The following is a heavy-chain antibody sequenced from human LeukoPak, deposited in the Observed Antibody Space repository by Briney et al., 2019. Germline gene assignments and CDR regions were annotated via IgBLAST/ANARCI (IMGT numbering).Heavy chain of an antibody. CDR1: GFTFSSYE. Sequence: GGSLRLSCAASGFTFSSYEMNWVRQAPGKGLEWVSYISSSGSTIYYADSVKGRFTISRDNAENSPYLQMNSLRAEDTAVYYCAELGITMIGGVWGKGTTVTISS. D-gene: IGHD3-10*02. CDR3: AELGITMIGGV. J-gene: IGHJ6*04. CDR2: ISSSGSTI. V-gene: IGHV3-48*03.